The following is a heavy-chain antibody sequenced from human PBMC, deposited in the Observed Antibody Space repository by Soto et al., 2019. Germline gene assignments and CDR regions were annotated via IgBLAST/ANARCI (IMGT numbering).Heavy chain of an antibody. CDR1: GFTFSSYA. CDR2: ISGSGGST. J-gene: IGHJ4*02. V-gene: IGHV3-23*01. CDR3: AKDRERIATRSIDY. Sequence: EVQLLESGGGLVQPGGSLRLSCAASGFTFSSYAMSWVRQAPGKGLEWVSGISGSGGSTYYADAVKGRFTISRDNSKSTVYLQMNRLRAEDTAVYYCAKDRERIATRSIDYWGQGTLVSVSS. D-gene: IGHD6-6*01.